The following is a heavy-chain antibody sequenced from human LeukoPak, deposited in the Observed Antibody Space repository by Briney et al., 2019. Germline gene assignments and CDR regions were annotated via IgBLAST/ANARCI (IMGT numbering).Heavy chain of an antibody. D-gene: IGHD6-13*01. CDR3: AKAEALASAFDY. CDR2: IYPGDSDT. J-gene: IGHJ4*02. Sequence: GESLKISCKCSGYSFSSYWIGWVRQMPGKGLEWMGIIYPGDSDTRYSPSLQGQVTISADKSISTAYLQWSSLKASDTAMYYCAKAEALASAFDYWGQGTLVTVSS. V-gene: IGHV5-51*01. CDR1: GYSFSSYW.